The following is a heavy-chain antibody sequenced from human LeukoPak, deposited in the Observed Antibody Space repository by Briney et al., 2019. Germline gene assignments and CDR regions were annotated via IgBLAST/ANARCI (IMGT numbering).Heavy chain of an antibody. CDR1: GYTFTGYY. J-gene: IGHJ6*03. CDR2: INPNSGGT. Sequence: ASVKVSCKASGYTFTGYYMHWVRQAPGQGLEWMGWINPNSGGTNYAQKFQGRVTMTRDTSISTAYMELSRLRSDDTAVYYCAREVGSSWTLGYYYMDVWGKGTTVTISS. D-gene: IGHD6-13*01. CDR3: AREVGSSWTLGYYYMDV. V-gene: IGHV1-2*02.